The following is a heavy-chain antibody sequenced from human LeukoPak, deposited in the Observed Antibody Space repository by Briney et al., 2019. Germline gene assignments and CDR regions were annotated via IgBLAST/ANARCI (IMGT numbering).Heavy chain of an antibody. CDR1: GGTFSSYA. CDR2: IIPIFGTA. J-gene: IGHJ4*02. D-gene: IGHD3-10*01. CDR3: AREWFGDSIFDY. V-gene: IGHV1-69*05. Sequence: SVKVSCKASGGTFSSYAISWVRQAPGQGLEWMGGIIPIFGTANYAQKFQGRVTMTRDMSTSTVYMELSSLRSEDTAVYYCAREWFGDSIFDYWGQGTLVTVSS.